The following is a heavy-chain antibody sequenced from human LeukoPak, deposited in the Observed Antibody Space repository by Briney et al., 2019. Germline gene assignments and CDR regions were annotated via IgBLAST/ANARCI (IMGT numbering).Heavy chain of an antibody. V-gene: IGHV1-2*02. D-gene: IGHD6-13*01. CDR1: GYTFTAYY. CDR3: ARLFTGYSSSWYHAFDI. Sequence: ASVKVSCKTSGYTFTAYYVHWVRQAPGQGLEWLGWINCNTGGTDYAQKFQGRVTMTRDTSISTAYMELSRLRSDDTAVYYCARLFTGYSSSWYHAFDIWGQGTMVTVSS. J-gene: IGHJ3*02. CDR2: INCNTGGT.